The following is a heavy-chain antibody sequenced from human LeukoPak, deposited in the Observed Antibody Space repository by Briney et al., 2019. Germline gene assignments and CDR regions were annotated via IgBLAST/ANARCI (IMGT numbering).Heavy chain of an antibody. CDR3: ARVLWKYTYGYYFDS. J-gene: IGHJ4*02. CDR2: INPDSGGT. D-gene: IGHD1-7*01. CDR1: GYNFRAYF. V-gene: IGHV1-2*02. Sequence: GASVKVSCRASGYNFRAYFIHWVRQAPGQGPEWMGWINPDSGGTNYAPNFQDRVTMTRDTSINTAYMELSRLKSDDTAVFYCARVLWKYTYGYYFDSWGQGSLITVSS.